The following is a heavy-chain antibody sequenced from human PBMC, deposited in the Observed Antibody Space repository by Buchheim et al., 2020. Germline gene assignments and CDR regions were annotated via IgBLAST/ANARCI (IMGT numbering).Heavy chain of an antibody. CDR3: TRGHCSGGSCYPIDY. J-gene: IGHJ4*02. CDR2: IRSKAYGGTT. CDR1: GFSFGDYG. Sequence: EVQLVESGGGLVQPGRSLRLSCTASGFSFGDYGMSWFRQAPGKGLEWVSFIRSKAYGGTTEYAASVKGRFTISRDDFKTIAYLQMNSLKIEDTAMYYCTRGHCSGGSCYPIDYWGQGTL. D-gene: IGHD2-15*01. V-gene: IGHV3-49*03.